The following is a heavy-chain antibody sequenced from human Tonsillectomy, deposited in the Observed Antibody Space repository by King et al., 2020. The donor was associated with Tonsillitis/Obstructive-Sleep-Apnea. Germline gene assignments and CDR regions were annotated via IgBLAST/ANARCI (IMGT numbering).Heavy chain of an antibody. D-gene: IGHD2-2*02. Sequence: QVQLVESGGGVVQPGRSLRLSCAASGFTFSTYGMHWVRQAPGKGLEWVAVIWYDGSNKYYGDSVKGRFTISRDNYKNNLYLQMNSLRAEDTAVYYCARSSKLVRAVGPTTIDYWGQGTLVTVSS. V-gene: IGHV3-33*01. CDR2: IWYDGSNK. J-gene: IGHJ4*02. CDR3: ARSSKLVRAVGPTTIDY. CDR1: GFTFSTYG.